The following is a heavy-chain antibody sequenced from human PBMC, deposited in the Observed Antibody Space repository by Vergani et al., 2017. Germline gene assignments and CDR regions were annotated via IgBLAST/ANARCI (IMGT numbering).Heavy chain of an antibody. D-gene: IGHD2-15*01. Sequence: QVQLVESGGGVVQPGGSLRLYCAASGFTFNSYGMHWVRQAPGKGLEWVASIRFYESRRYYGDSMEGPFTISRDNSKNTLYLQMKSLRPEDTAVYYCAKEGRGYCSGGTCYPEYWGQGTLVIVSS. CDR1: GFTFNSYG. J-gene: IGHJ4*02. V-gene: IGHV3-30*02. CDR2: IRFYESRR. CDR3: AKEGRGYCSGGTCYPEY.